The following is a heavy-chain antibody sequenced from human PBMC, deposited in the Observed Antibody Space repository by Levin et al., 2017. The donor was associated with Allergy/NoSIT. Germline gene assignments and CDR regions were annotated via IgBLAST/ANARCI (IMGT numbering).Heavy chain of an antibody. CDR1: GFTFSRYS. D-gene: IGHD3-3*01. CDR3: ARGDYDFWSGYWFDC. Sequence: AGGSLRLSCAASGFTFSRYSMNWVRQAPGKGLEWVSSISSSSNYKYYADSVKGRFTISRDNAKNSLYLQMNSLRAEDTAVYYCARGDYDFWSGYWFDCWGQGTLVTVSS. J-gene: IGHJ4*02. CDR2: ISSSSNYK. V-gene: IGHV3-21*01.